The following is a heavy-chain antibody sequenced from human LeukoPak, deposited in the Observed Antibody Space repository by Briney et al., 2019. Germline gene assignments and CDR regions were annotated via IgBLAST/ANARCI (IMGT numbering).Heavy chain of an antibody. Sequence: ASVKVSCKASGYTFTIYDINWVRQAAGQGLEWMGWMNPDSGDTDFAQKFQGRVTMTRNTSISTAYMELSSLTSEDTAVYYCAVHLPGDYLDPWGQGTLVTVSS. J-gene: IGHJ5*02. D-gene: IGHD4-17*01. CDR1: GYTFTIYD. V-gene: IGHV1-8*01. CDR3: AVHLPGDYLDP. CDR2: MNPDSGDT.